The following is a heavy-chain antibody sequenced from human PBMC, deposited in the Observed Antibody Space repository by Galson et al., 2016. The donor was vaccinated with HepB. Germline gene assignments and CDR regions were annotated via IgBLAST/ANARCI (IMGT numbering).Heavy chain of an antibody. V-gene: IGHV3-11*01. CDR1: GFTFSDYY. Sequence: SLRLSCAASGFTFSDYYMSWIRQAPGKGLEWVSYISSSGKTIYYADSVKGRFTVSRDNTKNSLYLQMDSLRAEDTAVHYCARSGGEGVSYWGQGTPVTVSS. J-gene: IGHJ4*02. CDR3: ARSGGEGVSY. CDR2: ISSSGKTI. D-gene: IGHD3-10*01.